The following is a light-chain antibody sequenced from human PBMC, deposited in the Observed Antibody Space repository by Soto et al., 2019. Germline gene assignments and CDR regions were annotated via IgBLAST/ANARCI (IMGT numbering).Light chain of an antibody. J-gene: IGLJ3*02. CDR2: GNN. Sequence: QLVLTQPPSVSGAPGQRVTISCTGSSSNIGAGYDVHWYQQLPGTAPNLLIYGNNNRPSGVPDRFSGSESGTSASLAITGLQAEDEADYYCQSYDSSLRGVVFGGGTKLTVL. V-gene: IGLV1-40*01. CDR3: QSYDSSLRGVV. CDR1: SSNIGAGYD.